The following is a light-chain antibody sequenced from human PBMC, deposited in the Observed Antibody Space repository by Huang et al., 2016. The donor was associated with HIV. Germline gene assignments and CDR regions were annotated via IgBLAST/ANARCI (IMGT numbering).Light chain of an antibody. Sequence: IVLTQSPATLSLSPGERATLTCGASQSVRNNYLAWYQQKTGLAPRLLSYDAHVRATGIPDRYSVSGSGTDFTLTISRLRPEDFAMYYCQQYSTSSYTFGQGTKVDI. V-gene: IGKV3D-20*01. CDR2: DAH. CDR3: QQYSTSSYT. CDR1: QSVRNNY. J-gene: IGKJ2*01.